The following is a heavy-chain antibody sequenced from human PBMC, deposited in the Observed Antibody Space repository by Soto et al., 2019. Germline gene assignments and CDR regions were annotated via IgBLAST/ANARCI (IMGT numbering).Heavy chain of an antibody. Sequence: QVQLQESGPGLVKPSQNLSLTCTVSGGSISSGGYYWSWIRQHPGKGLEWIGYIYYSGSTYYNPSLKSRVTISVDTSKNQFSLKLSSVTAADTAVYYCARELPSYSGSDHAFDYWGQGTLVTVSS. CDR1: GGSISSGGYY. CDR3: ARELPSYSGSDHAFDY. D-gene: IGHD1-26*01. J-gene: IGHJ4*02. V-gene: IGHV4-31*03. CDR2: IYYSGST.